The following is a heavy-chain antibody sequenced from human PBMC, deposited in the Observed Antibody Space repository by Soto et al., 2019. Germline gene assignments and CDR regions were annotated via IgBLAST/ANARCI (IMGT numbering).Heavy chain of an antibody. D-gene: IGHD6-6*01. CDR3: ARGQGSSSWLNYYDY. Sequence: SETMSLTCAVYGGSFSGYDWSWIRQPPGKGLEWIGEINHSGSTNYNPSLKSRVTISVDTSKNQFSLKLSSVTAADTAVYYCARGQGSSSWLNYYDYWGLGTLVTVSS. V-gene: IGHV4-34*01. CDR1: GGSFSGYD. J-gene: IGHJ4*02. CDR2: INHSGST.